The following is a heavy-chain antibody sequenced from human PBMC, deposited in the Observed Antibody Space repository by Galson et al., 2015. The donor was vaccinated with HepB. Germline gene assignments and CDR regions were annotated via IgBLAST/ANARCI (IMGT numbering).Heavy chain of an antibody. CDR2: ISHSGTTV. D-gene: IGHD1-26*01. J-gene: IGHJ4*02. CDR3: ARGVGGY. Sequence: SLRLSCAASGFTFSDYYMSWMRQAPGKGLEWLSYISHSGTTVYHADSLKGRFSNPRDNAKNSLYLQMNSLRAEDTAVYYCARGVGGYWGQGTLVTVSS. V-gene: IGHV3-11*01. CDR1: GFTFSDYY.